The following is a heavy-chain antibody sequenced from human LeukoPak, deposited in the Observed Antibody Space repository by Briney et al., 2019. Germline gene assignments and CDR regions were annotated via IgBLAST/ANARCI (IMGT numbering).Heavy chain of an antibody. Sequence: PGGSLRLSCAASGFTFDDYTMHWVRQAPGKGLEWVSLISWDGGSTYYADSVKGRFTISRDNAKNSLYLQMNSLGAEDTALYYCARDLVWFGRYFDYWGQGTLVTVSS. CDR2: ISWDGGST. CDR3: ARDLVWFGRYFDY. CDR1: GFTFDDYT. V-gene: IGHV3-43*01. D-gene: IGHD3-10*01. J-gene: IGHJ4*02.